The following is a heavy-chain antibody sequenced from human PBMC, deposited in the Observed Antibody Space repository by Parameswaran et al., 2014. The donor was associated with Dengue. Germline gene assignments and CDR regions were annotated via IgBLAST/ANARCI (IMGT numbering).Heavy chain of an antibody. Sequence: GSLRLSCAVYGGSFSGYYWSWIRQPPGKGLEWIGEINHSGSTNYNPSLKSRVTISVDTSKNQFSLKLSSVTAADTAVYYCARSPSIFGVVIFFRVFDPWGQGTLVTVSS. CDR1: GGSFSGYY. CDR2: INHSGST. V-gene: IGHV4-34*01. D-gene: IGHD3-3*01. CDR3: ARSPSIFGVVIFFRVFDP. J-gene: IGHJ5*02.